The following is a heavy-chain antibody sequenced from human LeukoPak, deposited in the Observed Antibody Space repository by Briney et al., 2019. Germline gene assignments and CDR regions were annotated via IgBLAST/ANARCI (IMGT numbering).Heavy chain of an antibody. CDR1: LRHISSSRYY. D-gene: IGHD1-1*01. CDR3: ASGRGRLPTYFEY. CDR2: FYYNRLT. J-gene: IGHJ4*02. Sequence: SETLPLTCTVSLRHISSSRYYWGPIPQPPGNGLDWIGRFYYNRLTYYNPYLQSRLTKSNDTTKHQSDLKLSSGTGPDTPLYYCASGRGRLPTYFEYCGQGNLV. V-gene: IGHV4-39*06.